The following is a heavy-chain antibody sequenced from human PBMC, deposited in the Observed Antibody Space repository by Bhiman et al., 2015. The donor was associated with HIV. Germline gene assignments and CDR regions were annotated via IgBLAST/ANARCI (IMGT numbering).Heavy chain of an antibody. CDR3: AKNLKGVPWLLSFDY. CDR2: IGGSIGST. J-gene: IGHJ4*02. V-gene: IGHV3-23*01. D-gene: IGHD6-19*01. CDR1: GFTFSNYA. Sequence: EVQVLESGGGLVQPGGSLRLSCTASGFTFSNYAMSWVRQAPGKGLEWVSNIGGSIGSTYYADSVKGRFTISRDTSKNTLYLQMNSLRAEDTAVYYCAKNLKGVPWLLSFDYWGQGTLVTVSS.